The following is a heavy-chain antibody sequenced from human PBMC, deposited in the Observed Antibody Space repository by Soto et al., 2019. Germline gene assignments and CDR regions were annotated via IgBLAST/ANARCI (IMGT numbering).Heavy chain of an antibody. V-gene: IGHV3-33*01. J-gene: IGHJ6*02. CDR2: IWYDGSNK. CDR1: GFTFSSYG. Sequence: GGSLRLSCAASGFTFSSYGMHWVRQAPGKGLEWVAVIWYDGSNKYYADSVKGRFTISRDNSKNTLYLQMNSLRAEDTAVYYCAREGEGNYYYYYGMDVWGQGTTVTVSS. CDR3: AREGEGNYYYYYGMDV. D-gene: IGHD2-21*01.